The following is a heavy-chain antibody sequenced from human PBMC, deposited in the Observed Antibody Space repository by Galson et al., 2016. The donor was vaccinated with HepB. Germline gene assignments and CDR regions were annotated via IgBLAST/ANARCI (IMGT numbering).Heavy chain of an antibody. Sequence: SLRLSCAASGFTFRNYVMHWVRQAPGKGLEWVAVMSYDGSYKFYADSVKGRFTISRDNSRNTMYLQMNSLGDDGTAFYYCVRGVYNVLTGFHRGYFDYWGQGTLVTVSS. CDR1: GFTFRNYV. D-gene: IGHD3-9*01. V-gene: IGHV3-33*01. CDR2: MSYDGSYK. CDR3: VRGVYNVLTGFHRGYFDY. J-gene: IGHJ4*02.